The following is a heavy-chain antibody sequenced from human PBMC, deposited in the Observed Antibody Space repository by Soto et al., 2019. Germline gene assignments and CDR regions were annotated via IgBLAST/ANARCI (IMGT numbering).Heavy chain of an antibody. CDR1: GFTFSSYG. CDR2: IRYDGSNK. CDR3: ARMGGDYDSYYYYGMDV. D-gene: IGHD4-17*01. Sequence: PGGSLRLSCAASGFTFSSYGMHWVRQAPGKGLEWVAVIRYDGSNKYYADSVKGRFTISRDNSKNTLYLQMNSLRAEDTAVYYCARMGGDYDSYYYYGMDVWGQGTTVTVSS. V-gene: IGHV3-33*01. J-gene: IGHJ6*02.